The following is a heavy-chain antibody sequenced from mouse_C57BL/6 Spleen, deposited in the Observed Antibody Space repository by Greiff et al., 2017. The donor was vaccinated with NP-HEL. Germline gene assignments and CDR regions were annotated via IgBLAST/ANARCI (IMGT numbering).Heavy chain of an antibody. V-gene: IGHV1-42*01. CDR1: GYSFTGYY. CDR2: INPSTGGT. J-gene: IGHJ4*01. CDR3: ASGVYGNYEMDY. Sequence: VQLQQSGPELVKPGASVKISCKASGYSFTGYYMNWVKQSPEKSLEWIGEINPSTGGTTYNPKFKAKATFTVDKSSSTASMQRKSLTAEDSAVYYCASGVYGNYEMDYWGQGTSVTVSS. D-gene: IGHD2-1*01.